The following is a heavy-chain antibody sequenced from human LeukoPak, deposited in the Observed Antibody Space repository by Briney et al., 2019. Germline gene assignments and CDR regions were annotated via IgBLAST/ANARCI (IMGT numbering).Heavy chain of an antibody. D-gene: IGHD6-13*01. CDR2: IRSKANSYAT. CDR1: GFTFSGSA. Sequence: GGSLRLSCVASGFTFSGSAMHWVRQASGKGLEWVGRIRSKANSYATAYAASVKGRFTISRDDSKNTAYLQMNSLKTEDTAVYYCTSYIAAAGRLLDYWGQGTLVTVSS. V-gene: IGHV3-73*01. CDR3: TSYIAAAGRLLDY. J-gene: IGHJ4*02.